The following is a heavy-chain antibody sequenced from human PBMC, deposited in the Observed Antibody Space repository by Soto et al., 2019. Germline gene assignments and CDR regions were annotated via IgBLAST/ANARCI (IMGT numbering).Heavy chain of an antibody. CDR3: ARGPKGGGEDFDY. CDR2: IYYSGST. CDR1: GGSISSGGYY. V-gene: IGHV4-31*03. D-gene: IGHD3-16*01. Sequence: QVQLQESSAGLVKPSQTLSLTCTVSGGSISSGGYYWSWIRQHPGKGLEWIGYIYYSGSTYYNPSLKSRVTISVDTSKNQFSLKLSSVTAADTAAYYCARGPKGGGEDFDYWGQGTLVTVSS. J-gene: IGHJ4*02.